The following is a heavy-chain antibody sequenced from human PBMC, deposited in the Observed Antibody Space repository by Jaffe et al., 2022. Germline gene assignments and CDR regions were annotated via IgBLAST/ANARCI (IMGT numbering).Heavy chain of an antibody. CDR3: ARDNPDYGDYYYYMDV. V-gene: IGHV3-48*03. CDR1: GFTFSSYE. CDR2: ISSSGSTI. J-gene: IGHJ6*03. D-gene: IGHD4-17*01. Sequence: EVQLVESGGGLVQPGGSLRLSCAASGFTFSSYEMNWVRQAPGKGLEWVSYISSSGSTIYYADSVKGRFTISRDNAKNSLYLQMNSLRAEDTAVYYCARDNPDYGDYYYYMDVWGKGTTVTVSS.